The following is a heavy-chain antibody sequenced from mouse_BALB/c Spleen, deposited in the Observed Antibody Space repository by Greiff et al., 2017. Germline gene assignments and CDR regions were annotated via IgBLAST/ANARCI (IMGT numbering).Heavy chain of an antibody. J-gene: IGHJ3*01. V-gene: IGHV6-6*02. CDR3: TRGWNYDGFAY. CDR2: IRLKSNNYAT. CDR1: GFTFSNYW. D-gene: IGHD2-4*01. Sequence: EGKLMESGGGLVQPGGSMKLSCVASGFTFSNYWMNWVRQSPEKGLEWVAEIRLKSNNYATHYAESVKGRFTISRDDSKSSVYLQMNNLRAEDTGIYYCTRGWNYDGFAYWGQGTLVTVSA.